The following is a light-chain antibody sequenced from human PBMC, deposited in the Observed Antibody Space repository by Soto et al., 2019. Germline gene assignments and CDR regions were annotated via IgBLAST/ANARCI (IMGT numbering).Light chain of an antibody. J-gene: IGKJ1*01. Sequence: VMTQSPATLSVSPGERATLSCRASQNVGGSVAWYQQKPGQAPRLLIYRASTRATGIPARFSGSGSGTEFTLTISSLQSEDFAVYYCQQYGSSPPWTFGQGTKVDVK. V-gene: IGKV3-15*01. CDR3: QQYGSSPPWT. CDR1: QNVGGS. CDR2: RAS.